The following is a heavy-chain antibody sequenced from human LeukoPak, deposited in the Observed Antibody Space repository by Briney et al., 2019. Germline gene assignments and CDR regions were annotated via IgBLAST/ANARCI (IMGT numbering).Heavy chain of an antibody. Sequence: PSETLSLTCAVYGGSFSGYYWSWIRQPPGKGLECIGEINHSGSTNYNPSLKSRVTISVDTSKNQFSLKLSSVTAADTAVYYCASILRYSGHYYYMDVWGKGTTVTVSS. D-gene: IGHD1-1*01. CDR1: GGSFSGYY. J-gene: IGHJ6*03. CDR3: ASILRYSGHYYYMDV. V-gene: IGHV4-34*01. CDR2: INHSGST.